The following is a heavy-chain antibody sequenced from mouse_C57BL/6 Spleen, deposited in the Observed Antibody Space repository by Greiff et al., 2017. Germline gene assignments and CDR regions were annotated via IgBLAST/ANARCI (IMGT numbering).Heavy chain of an antibody. CDR3: ARVGGGFWFAY. CDR1: GYSITSGYY. CDR2: ISYDGSN. V-gene: IGHV3-6*01. Sequence: EVKVEESGPGLVKPSQSLSLTCSVTGYSITSGYYWNWIRQFPGNKLEWMGYISYDGSNNYNPSLKNRISITRATSKNQFFLKLNSVTTEDTATYYCARVGGGFWFAYWGQGTLVTVSA. J-gene: IGHJ3*01.